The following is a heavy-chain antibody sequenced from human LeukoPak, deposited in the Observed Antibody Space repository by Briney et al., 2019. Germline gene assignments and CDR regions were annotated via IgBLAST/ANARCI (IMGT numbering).Heavy chain of an antibody. CDR2: ISFSNRNM. CDR3: ARDAVGIYRIIDY. D-gene: IGHD6-13*01. V-gene: IGHV3-48*04. Sequence: GGSLRLSCAASGFDFSRSSMNWVRQAPGKGLEWVSYISFSNRNMYYADSVKGRFTISRDNAKNSLYLQMNGLRAEDTAVYYCARDAVGIYRIIDYWGQGTLVTVSS. J-gene: IGHJ4*02. CDR1: GFDFSRSS.